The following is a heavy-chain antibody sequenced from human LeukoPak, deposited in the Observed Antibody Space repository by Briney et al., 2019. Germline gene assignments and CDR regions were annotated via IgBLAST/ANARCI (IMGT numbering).Heavy chain of an antibody. CDR3: ARRGSITSYMDV. V-gene: IGHV4-4*08. J-gene: IGHJ6*03. Sequence: PSETLSLTCTVSGGSISSYYWSWIRQPPGKGLEWIGNIYKSGSTYYNPSLKSRVTISVDTSKNQFSLKLNSVTAADTAVYYCARRGSITSYMDVWGKGTAVTISS. CDR1: GGSISSYY. CDR2: IYKSGST. D-gene: IGHD3-3*01.